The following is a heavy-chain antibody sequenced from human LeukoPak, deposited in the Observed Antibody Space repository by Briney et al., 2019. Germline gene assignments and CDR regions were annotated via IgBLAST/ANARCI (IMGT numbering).Heavy chain of an antibody. V-gene: IGHV4-34*01. D-gene: IGHD1-26*01. CDR2: INHSGST. J-gene: IGHJ4*02. CDR1: GGSFSGYY. Sequence: SENLSLTCAVYGGSFSGYYWSWIRQPAGKGLEWIGEINHSGSTNYNPSLKSRVTISVDTSKNQFSLKLSSVTAADTAVYYCARDHSGSSDYWGQGTLVTVSS. CDR3: ARDHSGSSDY.